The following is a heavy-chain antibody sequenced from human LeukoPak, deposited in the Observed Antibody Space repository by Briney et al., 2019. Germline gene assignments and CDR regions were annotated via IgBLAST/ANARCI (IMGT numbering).Heavy chain of an antibody. CDR2: IYSGGST. J-gene: IGHJ4*02. D-gene: IGHD6-19*01. V-gene: IGHV3-53*01. CDR1: GFTVSSNY. CDR3: ARDLLRGSSSGWY. Sequence: PGGSLRLSCAASGFTVSSNYMSWVRQAPGEELVWGSVIYSGGSTYYADSVKGRFTISRDNSKNTVYLQMNNLRAEDTAVYYCARDLLRGSSSGWYWGQGTLVTVSS.